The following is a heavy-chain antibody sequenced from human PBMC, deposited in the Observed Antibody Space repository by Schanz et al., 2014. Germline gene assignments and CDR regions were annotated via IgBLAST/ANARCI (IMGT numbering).Heavy chain of an antibody. V-gene: IGHV1-18*04. D-gene: IGHD3-3*01. CDR2: ISVYTGNT. CDR1: GFNFNNYD. Sequence: QVQLVQSGAEVKKPGASVKVSCTASGFNFNNYDINWVRQATGQGLEWVGWISVYTGNTKYGQKVQGRVTMTADTSTNTAYMELRSLRSDDTAVYYCARDRRFFDRDDLYYFDSWGQGTLVTGSS. CDR3: ARDRRFFDRDDLYYFDS. J-gene: IGHJ4*02.